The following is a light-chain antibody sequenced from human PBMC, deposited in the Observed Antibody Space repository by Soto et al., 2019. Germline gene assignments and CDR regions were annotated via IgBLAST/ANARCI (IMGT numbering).Light chain of an antibody. V-gene: IGKV3-20*01. Sequence: EIVLTQSPGTLSLSPGERATLSCRASQSVSSNYLAWYQQKPGQTPRLLIYGASSRATGIPDRFSGSGSGTDFTLTISSLEPEDFSVYYCQQYGSSPDTFGQGTKRKIK. J-gene: IGKJ2*01. CDR1: QSVSSNY. CDR3: QQYGSSPDT. CDR2: GAS.